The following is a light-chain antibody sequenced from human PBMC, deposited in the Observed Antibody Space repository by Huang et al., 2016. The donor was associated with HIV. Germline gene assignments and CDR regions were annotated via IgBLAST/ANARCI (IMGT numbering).Light chain of an antibody. V-gene: IGKV3-15*01. J-gene: IGKJ2*01. Sequence: VMMSQSPATLAASPGERVTLSCGASQSVNTNLAWYQQKPGQPPRRLSYAASTRATGVPARFAGSGCGTEFTLTIDSLQSDDFAVYYCQQYNKWPPEYTFGQGTRLEIK. CDR1: QSVNTN. CDR2: AAS. CDR3: QQYNKWPPEYT.